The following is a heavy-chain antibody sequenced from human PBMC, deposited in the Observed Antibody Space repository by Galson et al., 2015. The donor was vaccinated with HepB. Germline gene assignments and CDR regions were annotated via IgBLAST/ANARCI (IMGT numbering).Heavy chain of an antibody. D-gene: IGHD2-15*01. CDR3: ARGALVVVVGATQNNWFDP. CDR1: GYTFSTYS. Sequence: SVKVSCKASGYTFSTYSITWVRQAPGQGLEWMGWISSYNRNTDYARKFQGRVTMTIDISTSTAYMELRSLRSDDTAVYYCARGALVVVVGATQNNWFDPWGQGTLVTVSS. V-gene: IGHV1-18*01. J-gene: IGHJ5*02. CDR2: ISSYNRNT.